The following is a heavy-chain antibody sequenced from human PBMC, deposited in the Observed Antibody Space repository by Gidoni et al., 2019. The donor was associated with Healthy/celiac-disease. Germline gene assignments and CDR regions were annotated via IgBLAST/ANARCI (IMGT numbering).Heavy chain of an antibody. CDR2: ISGSGGST. J-gene: IGHJ4*02. V-gene: IGHV3-23*01. Sequence: EVQLLESGGGLVQPGGSLRLSCAASGFPFSSYAMSWVRQAPGKGLEWVSAISGSGGSTYYADSVKGRFTISRDNSKNTLYLQMNSLRAEDTAVYYCAKDGVVITGTMGVVDYWGQGTLVTVSS. CDR1: GFPFSSYA. CDR3: AKDGVVITGTMGVVDY. D-gene: IGHD1-7*01.